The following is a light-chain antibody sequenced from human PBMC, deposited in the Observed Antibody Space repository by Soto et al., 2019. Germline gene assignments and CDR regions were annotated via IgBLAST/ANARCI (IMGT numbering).Light chain of an antibody. CDR3: QQYDSAPIT. J-gene: IGKJ5*01. CDR1: QGISNF. V-gene: IGKV1-27*01. CDR2: AAS. Sequence: DIQMTQSPSSLSASVGNRVSITCRASQGISNFLAWYQQKPGKVPKVLIYAASTLQSGVPSRFSGSGSGTDFTLTINSLQPDDIATYYCQQYDSAPITFGQGTRLEIK.